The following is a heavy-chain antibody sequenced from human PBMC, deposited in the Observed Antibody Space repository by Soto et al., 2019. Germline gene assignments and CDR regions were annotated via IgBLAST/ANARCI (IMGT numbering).Heavy chain of an antibody. CDR1: GYSFTRYW. CDR2: IYPGDLDT. Sequence: PGESLKISCKGSGYSFTRYWIGWVRQMPGKGLEWVGIIYPGDLDTRYSPSFRGQVTISADKSISTAYLQWSSLKASDTAMYYCARSIYDYVWGSYRYYYYYYGMDVWGQGTTVTVSS. D-gene: IGHD3-16*02. CDR3: ARSIYDYVWGSYRYYYYYYGMDV. J-gene: IGHJ6*02. V-gene: IGHV5-51*01.